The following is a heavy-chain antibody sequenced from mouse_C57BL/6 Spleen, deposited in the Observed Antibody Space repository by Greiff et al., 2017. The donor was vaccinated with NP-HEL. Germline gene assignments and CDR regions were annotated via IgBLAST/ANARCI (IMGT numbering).Heavy chain of an antibody. V-gene: IGHV1-19*01. CDR1: GYTFTDYY. CDR3: ASGTGRTPFDY. D-gene: IGHD3-3*01. CDR2: INPYNGGT. Sequence: EVQLQQSGPVLVKPGASVKMSCKASGYTFTDYYMNWVKQSHGKSLEWIGVINPYNGGTSYNQKFKGKATLTVDKSSSTAYMELNSLTSEDSAVYYCASGTGRTPFDYWGQGTTLTVSS. J-gene: IGHJ2*01.